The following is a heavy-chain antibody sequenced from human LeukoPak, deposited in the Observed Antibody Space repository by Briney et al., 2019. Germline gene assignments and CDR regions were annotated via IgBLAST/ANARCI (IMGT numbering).Heavy chain of an antibody. CDR3: ARVLASDSDYYYYGMDV. V-gene: IGHV4-59*01. D-gene: IGHD2-15*01. Sequence: SETLSLTCTVSGGSISSFYWSWIRQPPGKGLECVAYTYHSGTTYYNAALKSRVTISVDTSKNQFSLKLSSVTAADTAEYYCARVLASDSDYYYYGMDVWGQGTTVTVSS. J-gene: IGHJ6*02. CDR1: GGSISSFY. CDR2: TYHSGTT.